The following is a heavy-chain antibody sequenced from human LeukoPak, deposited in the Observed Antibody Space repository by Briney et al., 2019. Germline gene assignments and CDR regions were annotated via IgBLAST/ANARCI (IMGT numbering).Heavy chain of an antibody. J-gene: IGHJ4*02. D-gene: IGHD3-22*01. CDR3: ARGDYYDSSGYYHRQFDY. Sequence: GASVKVSCKASGYTFTGYYMHWVRQAPGQGLEWMGWINPNSGGTNYAQKSQGWVTMTRDTSISTAYMELSRLRSDDTAVYYCARGDYYDSSGYYHRQFDYWGQGTLVTVSS. V-gene: IGHV1-2*04. CDR1: GYTFTGYY. CDR2: INPNSGGT.